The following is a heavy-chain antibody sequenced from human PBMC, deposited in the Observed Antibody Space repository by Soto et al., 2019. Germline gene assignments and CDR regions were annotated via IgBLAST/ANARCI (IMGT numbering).Heavy chain of an antibody. CDR2: IYYSGST. D-gene: IGHD6-19*01. CDR3: ARERWSRGLDFDY. CDR1: GGSVSSGSYY. Sequence: SGTLSLTCTVSGGSVSSGSYYWSWIRQPPGKGLEWIGYIYYSGSTNYNPSLKSRVTISVDTSKNQFSLKLSSVTAADTAVYYCARERWSRGLDFDYWGQGTLVTVSS. V-gene: IGHV4-61*01. J-gene: IGHJ4*02.